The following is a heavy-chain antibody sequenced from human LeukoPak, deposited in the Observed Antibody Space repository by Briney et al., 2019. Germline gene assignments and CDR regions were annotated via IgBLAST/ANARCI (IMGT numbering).Heavy chain of an antibody. J-gene: IGHJ4*02. CDR1: GFTFSSYA. D-gene: IGHD4-17*01. Sequence: PGGSLGLSCAASGFTFSSYAMSWVRQAPGKGLEWVSAISGSGGSTYYADSVKGRFTISRDNSKNTLYLQMNSLRAEDTAVYYCAKAYYGDFEGYFDYWGQGTLVTVSS. CDR3: AKAYYGDFEGYFDY. V-gene: IGHV3-23*01. CDR2: ISGSGGST.